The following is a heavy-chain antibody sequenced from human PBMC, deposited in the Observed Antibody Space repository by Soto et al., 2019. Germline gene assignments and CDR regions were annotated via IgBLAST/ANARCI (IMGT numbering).Heavy chain of an antibody. CDR2: IYWDDDK. D-gene: IGHD6-19*01. CDR3: AHIVVAGLGYYFDY. J-gene: IGHJ4*02. Sequence: QITLKESGTTLVKPTQTLTLPCTFSGFSLSSTRMAVGWIRQPPGKALEWLALIYWDDDKRYSPFLKSRLTITKDTSKNQVVLTMSNMDPVDTARYYCAHIVVAGLGYYFDYWGQGTLVTVSS. CDR1: GFSLSSTRMA. V-gene: IGHV2-5*02.